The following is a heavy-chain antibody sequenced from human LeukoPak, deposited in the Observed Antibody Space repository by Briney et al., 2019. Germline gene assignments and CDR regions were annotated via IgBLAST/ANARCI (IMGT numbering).Heavy chain of an antibody. J-gene: IGHJ4*02. V-gene: IGHV3-23*01. D-gene: IGHD4-17*01. Sequence: PGGSLRLSCAASGFTFSSYSMNWVRQAPGKGLEWVSVITGSADSTYYAASVKGRFTISRDNSRDTLFLQMNSLRAEDTAVYYCAKERDYGDYSYYLDVWGQGTLVTVSS. CDR3: AKERDYGDYSYYLDV. CDR1: GFTFSSYS. CDR2: ITGSADST.